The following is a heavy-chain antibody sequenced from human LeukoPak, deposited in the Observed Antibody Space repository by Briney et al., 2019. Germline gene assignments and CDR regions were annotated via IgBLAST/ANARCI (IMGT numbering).Heavy chain of an antibody. CDR2: IYYSGST. V-gene: IGHV4-59*11. CDR1: GGSISSHY. Sequence: SETLSLTCTVSGGSISSHYWSWIRQPPGKGLEWIGYIYYSGSTNYNPSLKSRVTISVDTSKNQFSLKLSSVTAADTAVYYCARDSSGSGYDSAFDYWGQGTLVTVSS. CDR3: ARDSSGSGYDSAFDY. J-gene: IGHJ4*02. D-gene: IGHD5-12*01.